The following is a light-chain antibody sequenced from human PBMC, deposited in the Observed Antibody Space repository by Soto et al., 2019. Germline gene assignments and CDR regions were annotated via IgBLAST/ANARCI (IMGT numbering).Light chain of an antibody. J-gene: IGKJ4*01. CDR1: QDTSNY. Sequence: DIQMTPSPSSLSASVVDRVTITCQASQDTSNYLNWYQQKPGQAPKLLIYDASNLETAGPSRLSGSGSATDITFTISSLQPEDIATYYGQQYDNLPLTFGGGTKVEIK. V-gene: IGKV1-33*01. CDR2: DAS. CDR3: QQYDNLPLT.